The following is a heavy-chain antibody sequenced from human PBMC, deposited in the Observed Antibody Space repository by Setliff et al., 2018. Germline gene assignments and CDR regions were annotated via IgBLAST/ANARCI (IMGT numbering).Heavy chain of an antibody. J-gene: IGHJ6*03. V-gene: IGHV1-2*06. CDR2: VFTATDDT. CDR1: GYTFTGYY. CDR3: AREGVDARSSTDYRYYMDV. D-gene: IGHD2-8*01. Sequence: ASVKVSCKASGYTFTGYYMHWVRQAPGQGLEWMGRVFTATDDTQFRTEFQGRVSVTRDTSMSTTYMELSGLRSDDTAVYYCAREGVDARSSTDYRYYMDVWGKGTTVTVSS.